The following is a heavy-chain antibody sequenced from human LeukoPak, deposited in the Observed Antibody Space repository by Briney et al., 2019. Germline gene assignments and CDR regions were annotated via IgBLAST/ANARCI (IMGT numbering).Heavy chain of an antibody. CDR3: ARQISMVRGVIDFQH. CDR2: IYPGDSDT. V-gene: IGHV5-51*01. Sequence: GESLKISCKGSGYSFTSYWIGWVRQMPGKGLEWMGIIYPGDSDTRYSPPFQGQVTISADKSISTAYLQWSSLKASDTAMYCCARQISMVRGVIDFQHWGQGTLVTVSS. D-gene: IGHD3-10*01. CDR1: GYSFTSYW. J-gene: IGHJ1*01.